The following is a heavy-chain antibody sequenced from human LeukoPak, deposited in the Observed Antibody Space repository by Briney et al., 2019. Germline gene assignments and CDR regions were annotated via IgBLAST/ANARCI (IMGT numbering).Heavy chain of an antibody. CDR2: ISGSGGST. CDR3: AKARERYDFWSGYYYYFDY. CDR1: GFTFSSYA. V-gene: IGHV3-23*01. Sequence: SGGSLRLSCAASGFTFSSYAMSWVRQAPGKGLEWVSAISGSGGSTYYADSVEGRFTISRDNSKNTLYLQMNSLRAEDTAVYYCAKARERYDFWSGYYYYFDYWGQGTLVTVSS. D-gene: IGHD3-3*01. J-gene: IGHJ4*02.